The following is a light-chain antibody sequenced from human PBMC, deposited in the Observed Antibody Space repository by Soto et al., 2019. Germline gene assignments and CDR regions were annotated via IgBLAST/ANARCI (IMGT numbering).Light chain of an antibody. V-gene: IGKV2-24*01. Sequence: DIVMTQNPVSSSVSLGRSASISCRSSRSLLHANGNTYLSWVQQRPGQPPRVLIYEVSKRFSGVPDRFSGSGAETDFTLKISRVEAEDVGFYYCMQSTDFPRTFGQGTKVEI. CDR2: EVS. CDR1: RSLLHANGNTY. J-gene: IGKJ1*01. CDR3: MQSTDFPRT.